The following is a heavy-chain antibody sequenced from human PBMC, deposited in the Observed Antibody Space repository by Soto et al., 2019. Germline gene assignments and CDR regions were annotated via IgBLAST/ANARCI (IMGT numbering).Heavy chain of an antibody. V-gene: IGHV4-34*01. D-gene: IGHD2-15*01. J-gene: IGHJ5*02. CDR3: ARGTPFTYIVVVVAATRGYNWFDP. CDR2: ISHSGST. Sequence: SETLSLTCAVYGGSFCGYYGSWIRQPPGKGLEWIGEISHSGSTNYNPSLKSRVTISVDTSKNQFSLKLSSVTAADTAVYYCARGTPFTYIVVVVAATRGYNWFDPWGQGTLVTVSS. CDR1: GGSFCGYY.